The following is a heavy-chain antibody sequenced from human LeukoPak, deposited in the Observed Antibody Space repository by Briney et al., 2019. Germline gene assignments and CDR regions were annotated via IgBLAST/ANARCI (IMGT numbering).Heavy chain of an antibody. CDR2: ISGNNDNP. Sequence: ASVRVSCKTSGYTFSNFGINWVRQAPGQGLEWMGWISGNNDNPNYGQKFQGRFTVTTDSSTSTAYMELRNLTFDDTAVYYCARDGTSTDDHWGQGTLVTVSS. CDR1: GYTFSNFG. CDR3: ARDGTSTDDH. V-gene: IGHV1-18*01. D-gene: IGHD1-26*01. J-gene: IGHJ4*02.